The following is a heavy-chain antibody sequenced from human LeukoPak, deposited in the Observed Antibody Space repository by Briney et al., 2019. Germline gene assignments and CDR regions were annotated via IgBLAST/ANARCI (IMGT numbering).Heavy chain of an antibody. CDR3: ATTYYYDSTGSPRHYFDY. D-gene: IGHD3-22*01. CDR1: RYMFTAYY. V-gene: IGHV1-2*02. CDR2: MNPTSGGT. Sequence: GGSVKVSCKASRYMFTAYYIHWVRQAPGQEREWMGWMNPTSGGTNYPKNFQGMVTITRDTSITTAYMELSGLRSDDTAVYYCATTYYYDSTGSPRHYFDYWGQGTLVTVSS. J-gene: IGHJ4*02.